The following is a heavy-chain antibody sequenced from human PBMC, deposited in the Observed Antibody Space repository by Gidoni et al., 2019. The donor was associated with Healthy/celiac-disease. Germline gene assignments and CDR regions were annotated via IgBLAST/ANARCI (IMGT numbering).Heavy chain of an antibody. Sequence: QLQLQESGPGLVKPSETLSLTCTVSGGSISSSSYYWGWIRQPPGKGLEWIGSIYYSGSTYYNPSLKSRVTISVDTSKNQFSLKLSSVTAADTAVYYCAKDYGGNRLSSFDPWGQGTLVTVSS. V-gene: IGHV4-39*01. J-gene: IGHJ5*02. CDR1: GGSISSSSYY. CDR2: IYYSGST. D-gene: IGHD4-17*01. CDR3: AKDYGGNRLSSFDP.